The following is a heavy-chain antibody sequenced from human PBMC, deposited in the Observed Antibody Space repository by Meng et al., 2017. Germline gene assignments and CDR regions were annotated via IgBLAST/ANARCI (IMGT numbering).Heavy chain of an antibody. D-gene: IGHD3-16*02. CDR1: GYTFTSYA. V-gene: IGHV1-3*01. Sequence: VQLVQSGAEVKKPGAPVKVSCKASGYTFTSYAMHWVRQAPGQRLEWMGWINAGNGNTKYSQKFQGRVTITRDTSASTAYMELSSLRSEDTAVYYCARASYDYVWGSYLFGDYWGQGTLVTVSS. J-gene: IGHJ4*02. CDR2: INAGNGNT. CDR3: ARASYDYVWGSYLFGDY.